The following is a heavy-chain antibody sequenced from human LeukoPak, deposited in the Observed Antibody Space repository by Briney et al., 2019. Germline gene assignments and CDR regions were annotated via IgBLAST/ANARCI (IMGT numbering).Heavy chain of an antibody. J-gene: IGHJ4*02. D-gene: IGHD3-16*01. V-gene: IGHV2-26*01. CDR2: IFSNDEK. Sequence: SGPTLMNPTATLTLTCSVSWLPLSNARMGVSWIRQPPGKALEWLAHIFSNDEKSYSTSLKTRLTISKDTSKSQVVLTMTNVDPVDTATYYCARIQDRYRFGFYDYWGQGTLVTVSS. CDR1: WLPLSNARMG. CDR3: ARIQDRYRFGFYDY.